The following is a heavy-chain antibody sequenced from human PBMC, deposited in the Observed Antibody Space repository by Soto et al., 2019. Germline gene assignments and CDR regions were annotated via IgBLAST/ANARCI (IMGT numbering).Heavy chain of an antibody. CDR1: GITATNGH. J-gene: IGHJ4*02. CDR2: IYSDDNT. V-gene: IGHV3-53*01. CDR3: ARDWNGDKYFDF. Sequence: DVQLVKSGGGLIQPGGSLRLSCAASGITATNGHMSWVRQAPGKGLEWVSVIYSDDNTYYADSVKGRFTISRDTSNNTVYRQMNSLRDEDTAVYYCARDWNGDKYFDFWDQGSLVTVSS. D-gene: IGHD4-17*01.